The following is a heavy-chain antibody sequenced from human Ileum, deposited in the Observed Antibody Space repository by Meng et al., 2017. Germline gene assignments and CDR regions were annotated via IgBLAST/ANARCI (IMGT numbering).Heavy chain of an antibody. D-gene: IGHD3-16*01. V-gene: IGHV3-15*01. J-gene: IGHJ4*02. Sequence: EVQLVESGGGLVKPVGSFRLSCAASGFTFNKAWMSWVRQAPGKGLEWVGRIKSDGTTDYAAPVKGRFAISRDDSKTTLYLQMDSLKTDDTAVYYCTTDRNWDYFEYWGQGTLVTVSS. CDR2: IKSDGTT. CDR1: GFTFNKAW. CDR3: TTDRNWDYFEY.